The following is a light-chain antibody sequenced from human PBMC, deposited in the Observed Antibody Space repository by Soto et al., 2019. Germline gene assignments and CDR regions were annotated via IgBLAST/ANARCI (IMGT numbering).Light chain of an antibody. Sequence: QSVLTQPRSVSGSPGQSVTISCTGTSTNVGSYNFVSWYQQHPGKAPKFVIYDVSRRPSGVPDRFSGSRSGNTASLTISGLQAEDEADYYCCSYAGSYTLIFGGGTKLTV. V-gene: IGLV2-11*01. CDR3: CSYAGSYTLI. CDR2: DVS. CDR1: STNVGSYNF. J-gene: IGLJ2*01.